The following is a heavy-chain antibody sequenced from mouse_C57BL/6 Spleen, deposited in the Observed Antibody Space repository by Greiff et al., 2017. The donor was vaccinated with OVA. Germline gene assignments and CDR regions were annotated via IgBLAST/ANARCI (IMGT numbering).Heavy chain of an antibody. CDR3: TTLQYFDD. J-gene: IGHJ2*01. CDR1: GFNIKDDY. V-gene: IGHV14-4*01. Sequence: VQLQQSGAELVRPGASVKLSCTASGFNIKDDYMHWVKQRPEQGLEWIGWIDPENGDTEYASKFQGKATITADTSSNTAYLQLSSLTSEDTAVYYCTTLQYFDDWGQGTTLTVSS. CDR2: IDPENGDT.